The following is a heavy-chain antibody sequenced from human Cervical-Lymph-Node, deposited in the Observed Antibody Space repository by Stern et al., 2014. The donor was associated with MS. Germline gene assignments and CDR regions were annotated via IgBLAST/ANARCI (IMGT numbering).Heavy chain of an antibody. Sequence: QLQLQESGPGLVRPSETLSLTCNVSGGSMLDYYWSWIRQPPGKGLEWIGYVYHTGSTSYNPSLKSRVTISIDTSKSQFALKVNSVTTADTAVYYCARGGRMASMFYWGQGTLVTVSS. D-gene: IGHD5-24*01. J-gene: IGHJ4*02. CDR1: GGSMLDYY. CDR2: VYHTGST. CDR3: ARGGRMASMFY. V-gene: IGHV4-59*01.